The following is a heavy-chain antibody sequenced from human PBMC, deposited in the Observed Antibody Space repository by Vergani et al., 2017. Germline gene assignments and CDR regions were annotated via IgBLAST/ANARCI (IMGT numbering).Heavy chain of an antibody. CDR3: AREWEYYYVSSGYRADAFDM. CDR1: GGSISSGGYY. Sequence: QVQLQESGPGLVKPSQTLSLTCTVSGGSISSGGYYWSWIRQHPGKGLEWIGYTYYSGSTYYNPSLKSRVTISVDPSKNQFSLKLSSVTASDTAVYYCAREWEYYYVSSGYRADAFDMWGQGRMVTVYS. J-gene: IGHJ3*02. D-gene: IGHD3-22*01. V-gene: IGHV4-31*03. CDR2: TYYSGST.